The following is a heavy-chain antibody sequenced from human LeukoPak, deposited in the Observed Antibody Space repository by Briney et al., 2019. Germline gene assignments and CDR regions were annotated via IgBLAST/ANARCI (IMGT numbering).Heavy chain of an antibody. V-gene: IGHV3-21*01. CDR1: GFTFSSYS. CDR2: ISSSSSYI. Sequence: GGSLRLSCAASGFTFSSYSMNWVRQAPGKGLEWVSSISSSSSYIYYADSVKGRFTISRDNAKNSLCLQMNSLRAEDTAVYYCARDESGYYGSGGYYGMDVWGQGTTVTVSS. J-gene: IGHJ6*02. D-gene: IGHD3-10*01. CDR3: ARDESGYYGSGGYYGMDV.